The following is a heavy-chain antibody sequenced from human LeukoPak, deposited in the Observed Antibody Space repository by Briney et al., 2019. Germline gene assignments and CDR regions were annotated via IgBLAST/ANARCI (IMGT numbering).Heavy chain of an antibody. CDR1: GYTFTSYG. CDR2: ISANNGYT. D-gene: IGHD3-10*01. J-gene: IGHJ3*02. V-gene: IGHV1-18*04. CDR3: ARDEHYYGSGTYYRRASTFDI. Sequence: ASVKVSCKASGYTFTSYGISWVRQAPGQGLEWMGWISANNGYTNYAQKLQGRVTMTTDTSTTTAYMELTSQTSDDTAVYYCARDEHYYGSGTYYRRASTFDIWGQGTMVTVSS.